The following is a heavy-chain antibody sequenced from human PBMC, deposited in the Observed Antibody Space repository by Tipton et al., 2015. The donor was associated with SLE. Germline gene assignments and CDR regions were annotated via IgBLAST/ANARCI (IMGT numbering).Heavy chain of an antibody. CDR3: TSVVLGIGLSHYYYAMDV. CDR2: IYYSGST. CDR1: GGSISSSSYY. J-gene: IGHJ6*02. V-gene: IGHV4-39*07. Sequence: TLSLTCTVSGGSISSSSYYWGWIRQPPGKGLEWIGSIYYSGSTYYNPSLKSRVTISVDTSKKQFSLKLSSVTAADTAVYYCTSVVLGIGLSHYYYAMDVWGPRTTVTVSS. D-gene: IGHD7-27*01.